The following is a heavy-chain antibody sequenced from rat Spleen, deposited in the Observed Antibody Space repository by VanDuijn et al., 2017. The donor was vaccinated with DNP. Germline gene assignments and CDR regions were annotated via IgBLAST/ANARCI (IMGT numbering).Heavy chain of an antibody. V-gene: IGHV5-31*01. CDR1: GFTFNNFW. D-gene: IGHD1-7*01. Sequence: EVQLVESGGDLVQPGRSLKLSCVASGFTFNNFWMTWIRQVPGKGLEWVASISSNGGSTYYPDSVKGRFTIARDNAKNTLYLQMDSLRYEDTATYYCARRYGYPYYAMDAWGQGTSVTVSS. CDR3: ARRYGYPYYAMDA. CDR2: ISSNGGST. J-gene: IGHJ4*01.